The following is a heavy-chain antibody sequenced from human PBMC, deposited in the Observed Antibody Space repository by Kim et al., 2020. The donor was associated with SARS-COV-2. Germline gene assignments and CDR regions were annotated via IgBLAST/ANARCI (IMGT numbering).Heavy chain of an antibody. CDR2: IIPIFGTA. V-gene: IGHV1-69*13. D-gene: IGHD2-15*01. CDR1: GGTFSSYA. Sequence: SVKVSCRASGGTFSSYAISWVRQAPGQGLEWMGGIIPIFGTANYAQKFQGRVTITADESTSTAYMELSSLRSEETAVYYCARDPQLGYCSGGSCHQYYYGMDVWGQGTTVTVSS. CDR3: ARDPQLGYCSGGSCHQYYYGMDV. J-gene: IGHJ6*02.